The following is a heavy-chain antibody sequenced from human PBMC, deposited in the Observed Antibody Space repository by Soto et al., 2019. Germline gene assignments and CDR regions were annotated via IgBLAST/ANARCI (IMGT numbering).Heavy chain of an antibody. V-gene: IGHV4-34*01. D-gene: IGHD3-3*01. Sequence: TLSLTCAVYGGSFSGYYWSWIRQPPGKGLEWIGEINHSGSTNYNPSLKSRVTISVDTSKNQFSLKLSSVTAADTAVYYCASKHYDFWSGYYWNYWGQGTLVTVSS. CDR3: ASKHYDFWSGYYWNY. CDR1: GGSFSGYY. CDR2: INHSGST. J-gene: IGHJ4*02.